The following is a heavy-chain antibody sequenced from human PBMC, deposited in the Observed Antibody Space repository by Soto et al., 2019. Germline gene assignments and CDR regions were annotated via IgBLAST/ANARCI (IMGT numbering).Heavy chain of an antibody. D-gene: IGHD2-8*01. Sequence: GGSLRLSCAASGFTFSSYAMHWVRQAPGKGLEWVAVISYDGSNKYYADSVKGRFTISRDNSKNTLYLQMNSLRAEDTAVYYCARDLGYCTNGVCFEYYYYYGMDVWGQWTTVTVSS. J-gene: IGHJ6*02. V-gene: IGHV3-30-3*01. CDR2: ISYDGSNK. CDR1: GFTFSSYA. CDR3: ARDLGYCTNGVCFEYYYYYGMDV.